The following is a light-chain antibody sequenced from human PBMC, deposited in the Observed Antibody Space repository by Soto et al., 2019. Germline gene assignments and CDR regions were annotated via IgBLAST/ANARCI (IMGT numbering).Light chain of an antibody. J-gene: IGKJ1*01. CDR2: AVS. V-gene: IGKV3-20*01. CDR1: QTISNNY. CDR3: QQHSNSPWT. Sequence: EIVLTQSPGTLTLSPGESAALSCRASQTISNNYLDWYRQKPGQAPRLLIDAVSSRAAGIPDRFSGSGSGTDFARTIARLEPEDSAVYYCQQHSNSPWTFGQGTRVEI.